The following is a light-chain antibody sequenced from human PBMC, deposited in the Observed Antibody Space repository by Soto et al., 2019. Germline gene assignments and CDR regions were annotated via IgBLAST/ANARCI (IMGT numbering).Light chain of an antibody. CDR3: SSYTTSNTRQIV. CDR2: DVS. CDR1: SSDVGGYNY. Sequence: QSVLTQPASVSGSPGQSITISCTGTSSDVGGYNYVSWYQHHPGKAPKLLIYDVSNPPSGISNRFSGSKSDNTASLTISGLQPEEEAYYSCSSYTTSNTRQIVFGTGTDVTVL. J-gene: IGLJ1*01. V-gene: IGLV2-14*03.